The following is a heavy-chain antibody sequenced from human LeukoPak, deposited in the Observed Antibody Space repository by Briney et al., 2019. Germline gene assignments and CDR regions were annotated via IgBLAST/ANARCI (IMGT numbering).Heavy chain of an antibody. Sequence: PGGSLRLSCSASGLTFADQPFTWVRQAPGKGLEWVAFIRTTDYGGTAEYATSVKGRFTVSRDDSKSMVYLQMDSLQSEDTAVYYCCRGYATLPYWGQGTLVTVSS. V-gene: IGHV3-49*04. D-gene: IGHD5-12*01. CDR3: CRGYATLPY. J-gene: IGHJ4*02. CDR1: GLTFADQP. CDR2: IRTTDYGGTA.